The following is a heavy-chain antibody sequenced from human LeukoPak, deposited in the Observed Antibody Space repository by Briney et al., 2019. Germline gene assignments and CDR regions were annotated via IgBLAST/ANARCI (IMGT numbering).Heavy chain of an antibody. CDR2: IYWDDDK. D-gene: IGHD3-16*02. Sequence: SGPTLLNPTQTLTHTCTFSGFSLGTSGVGVGWIRQPPVKALEWLALIYWDDDKRYSPSLKSRLTITNDTYTNQVVLTMTNMDPVDTASYYCGHSSYAYVWGSYRLLRFDYSGPGTLVTASS. V-gene: IGHV2-5*02. CDR3: GHSSYAYVWGSYRLLRFDY. J-gene: IGHJ4*02. CDR1: GFSLGTSGVG.